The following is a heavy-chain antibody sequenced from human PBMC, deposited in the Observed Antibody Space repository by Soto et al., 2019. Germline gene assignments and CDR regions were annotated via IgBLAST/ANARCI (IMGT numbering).Heavy chain of an antibody. V-gene: IGHV1-18*01. CDR2: ISPHNGNT. CDR3: ARDTSNSFDY. CDR1: GYTFNTYF. J-gene: IGHJ4*02. Sequence: HVQLVQSGGELKKPGASVKVSCNTSGYTFNTYFITWVRQAPGQGLEWMGWISPHNGNTNYAEKFQGRVTMTTDTITKTAYMELRNLRFYDTAVYYCARDTSNSFDYCGQGTLVTVSS. D-gene: IGHD2-2*01.